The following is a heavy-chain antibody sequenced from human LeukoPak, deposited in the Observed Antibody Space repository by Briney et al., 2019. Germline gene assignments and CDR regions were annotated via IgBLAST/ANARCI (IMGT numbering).Heavy chain of an antibody. Sequence: SLRLSCAASGFTFNDYAMHSVRQAPGKGLECVSGISWNSGSIGYADSVKGRFTISRDNAKNSLYLQMNSLRAEDTALYYCAKDSTLSGAAANFDYWGQGTLVTVSS. CDR2: ISWNSGSI. CDR3: AKDSTLSGAAANFDY. D-gene: IGHD2-2*01. V-gene: IGHV3-9*01. J-gene: IGHJ4*02. CDR1: GFTFNDYA.